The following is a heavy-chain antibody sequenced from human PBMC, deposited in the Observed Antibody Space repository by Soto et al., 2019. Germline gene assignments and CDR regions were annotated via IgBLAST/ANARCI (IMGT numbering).Heavy chain of an antibody. CDR2: IYYSGST. CDR1: GGSISSYY. Sequence: QVQLQESGPGLVKPSETLSLTCTVSGGSISSYYWSWIRQPPGKGLEWIGYIYYSGSTNYNPSLKSRVTISVDTSKDQFSPKLSSATAADTAVYYCARRYGGNLDYWGPGTLVTLSS. CDR3: ARRYGGNLDY. D-gene: IGHD1-1*01. V-gene: IGHV4-59*08. J-gene: IGHJ4*02.